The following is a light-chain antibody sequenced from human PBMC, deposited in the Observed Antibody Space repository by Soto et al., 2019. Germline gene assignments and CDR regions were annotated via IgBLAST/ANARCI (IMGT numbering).Light chain of an antibody. CDR1: QSISSK. J-gene: IGKJ2*03. CDR2: GAP. CDR3: QHYDKWPYS. V-gene: IGKV3-15*01. Sequence: EIVMTQSPATLSVSPGERASLSCRASQSISSKLAWYQQRPGQAPRLLIYGAPTRATGIPVRFSGSGSGTEFTLTISSPQSEDFAVYYCQHYDKWPYSFGQGTELEI.